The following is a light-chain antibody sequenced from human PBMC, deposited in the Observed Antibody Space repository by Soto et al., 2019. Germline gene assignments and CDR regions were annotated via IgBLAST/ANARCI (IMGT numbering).Light chain of an antibody. CDR2: EYD. CDR3: CSYAGDSTWV. Sequence: QSVLTQPASVSGSPGQSVTISCTGTSSDVGSYNLVSWYQQKPGKAPKLVIYEYDKRPSGISNRFSGSKSGSTASLTVSGLQVEDEADYYCCSYAGDSTWVFGGGTKLTVL. V-gene: IGLV2-23*01. J-gene: IGLJ3*02. CDR1: SSDVGSYNL.